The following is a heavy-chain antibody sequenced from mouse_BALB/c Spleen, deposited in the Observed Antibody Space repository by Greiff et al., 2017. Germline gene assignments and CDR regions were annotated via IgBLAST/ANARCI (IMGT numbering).Heavy chain of an antibody. CDR3: AMDDLAWFAY. Sequence: VQLQQSGAELVKPGASVKLSCTASCFNIKDTYMHWVKQRPEQGLEWDGRIYPANGNTKYDPKFQGKATITTYPSSNSAYLQRSSLTSEDTADYYCAMDDLAWFAYWGQGTLVTVSA. V-gene: IGHV14-3*02. CDR1: CFNIKDTY. J-gene: IGHJ3*01. CDR2: IYPANGNT.